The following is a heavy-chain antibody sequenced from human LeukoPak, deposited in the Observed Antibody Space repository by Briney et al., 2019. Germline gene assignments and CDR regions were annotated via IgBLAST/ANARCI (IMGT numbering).Heavy chain of an antibody. V-gene: IGHV3-48*03. CDR1: GFTISNYE. J-gene: IGHJ3*02. Sequence: GGSLRLSCAASGFTISNYEMNWVRHAPGKGLEGVSHIRRSGSIIYYADSVKGRFTISRDNAKNSLYLQMNSLRAEDTAVYYCAKDVGEWSVTDAFHIWGQGTRVTVSS. CDR3: AKDVGEWSVTDAFHI. D-gene: IGHD3-16*01. CDR2: IRRSGSII.